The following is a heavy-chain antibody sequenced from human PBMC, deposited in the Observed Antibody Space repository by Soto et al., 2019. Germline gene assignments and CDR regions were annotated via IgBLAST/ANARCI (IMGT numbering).Heavy chain of an antibody. J-gene: IGHJ6*02. CDR3: ARDRDSSGSLGYYGMDV. D-gene: IGHD3-10*01. CDR2: ISSSSSYI. V-gene: IGHV3-21*01. CDR1: GFTFSSYS. Sequence: SGGSLRLSCAASGFTFSSYSMNWVRQAPGKGLEWVSSISSSSSYIYYADSVKGRFTISRDNAKNSLYLQMNSLRAEDTAVYYCARDRDSSGSLGYYGMDVWGQGTTVTVSS.